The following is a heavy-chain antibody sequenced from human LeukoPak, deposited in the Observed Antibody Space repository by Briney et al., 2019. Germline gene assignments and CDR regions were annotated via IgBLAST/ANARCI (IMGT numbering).Heavy chain of an antibody. Sequence: PGGSLRLSCAASGFAFSSYGMSWVRQAPGKGLEWVSAIRGGGIRTYYADSVNGRFTISRDNSKNTLYLQMNSLRAEDTAVYYCAKDRPDYYDSSGYYLRGYFDPWGQGTLVTVSS. D-gene: IGHD3-22*01. V-gene: IGHV3-23*01. CDR2: IRGGGIRT. CDR1: GFAFSSYG. CDR3: AKDRPDYYDSSGYYLRGYFDP. J-gene: IGHJ4*02.